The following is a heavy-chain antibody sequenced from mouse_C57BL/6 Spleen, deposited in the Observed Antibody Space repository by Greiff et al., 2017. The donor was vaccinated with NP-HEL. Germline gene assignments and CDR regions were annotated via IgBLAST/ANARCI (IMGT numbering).Heavy chain of an antibody. CDR1: GYTFTSYW. CDR2: IDPSDSYT. J-gene: IGHJ3*01. Sequence: VQLQQSGAELVKPGASVKLSCKASGYTFTSYWMPWVKQRPGQGLEWIGEIDPSDSYTNYNQKFKGKATLTVDTSSSTAYMQLSSLTSEDSAVYYCARGLRWGQGTLVTVSA. D-gene: IGHD3-1*01. CDR3: ARGLR. V-gene: IGHV1-50*01.